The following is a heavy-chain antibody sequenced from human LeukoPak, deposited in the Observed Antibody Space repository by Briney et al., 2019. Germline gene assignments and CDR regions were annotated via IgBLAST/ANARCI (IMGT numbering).Heavy chain of an antibody. Sequence: GASVNVSCKASGYTFTSYYMHWVRQSPGQGLEWMGIINPSGGSTSYAQKFQGRVTMTRDTSTSTVYMELSSLRSEDTAVYYCARAPAAQTWFDPWGQGTLVTVSS. D-gene: IGHD2-2*01. CDR3: ARAPAAQTWFDP. J-gene: IGHJ5*02. V-gene: IGHV1-46*01. CDR2: INPSGGST. CDR1: GYTFTSYY.